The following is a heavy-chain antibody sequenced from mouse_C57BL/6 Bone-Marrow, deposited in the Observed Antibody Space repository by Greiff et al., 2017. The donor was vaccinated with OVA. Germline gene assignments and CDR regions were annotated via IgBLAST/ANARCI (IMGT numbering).Heavy chain of an antibody. CDR3: AREEITTVVATNAMDY. Sequence: QVQLKQPGAELVKPGASVKLSCKASGYTFTSYWMHWVKQRPGQGLEWIGMIHPNSGSTNYNEKFKSKATLTVDKSSSTAYMQLSSLTSEDSAVYYCAREEITTVVATNAMDYWGQGTSVTVSA. CDR1: GYTFTSYW. CDR2: IHPNSGST. V-gene: IGHV1-64*01. D-gene: IGHD1-1*01. J-gene: IGHJ4*01.